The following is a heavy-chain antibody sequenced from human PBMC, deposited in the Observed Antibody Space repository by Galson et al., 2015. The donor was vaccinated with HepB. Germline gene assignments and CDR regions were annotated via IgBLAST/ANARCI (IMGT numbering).Heavy chain of an antibody. Sequence: SLRLSCAASGFTFSSYAMHWVRQAPGKGLEWVAVISYDGSNKYYADSVKGRFTISRDNSKNTLYLQMNSLRAEDTAVYYCARGALTGYSSGWYGNYFDYWGQGTLVTVSS. CDR1: GFTFSSYA. J-gene: IGHJ4*02. CDR3: ARGALTGYSSGWYGNYFDY. V-gene: IGHV3-30-3*01. D-gene: IGHD6-19*01. CDR2: ISYDGSNK.